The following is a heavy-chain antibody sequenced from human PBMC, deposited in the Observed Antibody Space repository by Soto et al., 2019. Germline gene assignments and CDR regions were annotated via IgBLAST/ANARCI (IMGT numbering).Heavy chain of an antibody. CDR1: GGSISSGGYY. D-gene: IGHD2-2*01. J-gene: IGHJ3*02. Sequence: SETLSLTCTVSGGSISSGGYYWSWIRQHPGKGLEWIGYIYYSGSTYYNPSLKSRVTISVDTSKNQFSLKLSSVTAADAAVYYCARERDIVVGGAFVIWGQGTMVTVSS. V-gene: IGHV4-31*02. CDR3: ARERDIVVGGAFVI. CDR2: IYYSGST.